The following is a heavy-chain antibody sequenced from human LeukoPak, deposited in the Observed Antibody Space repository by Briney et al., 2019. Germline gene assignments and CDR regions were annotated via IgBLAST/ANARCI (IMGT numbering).Heavy chain of an antibody. D-gene: IGHD5-12*01. CDR1: GGSISSYY. CDR3: ARGKSGYSGYSPTSGYYYGMDV. Sequence: SETLSLTCTVSGGSISSYYWSWIRQPPGKGLEWTGYIYYSGSTNYNPSLKSRVTISVDTSKNQFSLKLSSVTAADTAVYYCARGKSGYSGYSPTSGYYYGMDVWGKGTTVTVSS. J-gene: IGHJ6*04. V-gene: IGHV4-59*01. CDR2: IYYSGST.